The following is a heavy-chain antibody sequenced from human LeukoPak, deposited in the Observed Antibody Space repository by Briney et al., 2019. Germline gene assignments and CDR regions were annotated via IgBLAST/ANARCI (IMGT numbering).Heavy chain of an antibody. D-gene: IGHD5-18*01. CDR3: ARGIYSYHFDY. CDR2: IFYSGST. Sequence: PSETLSLTCSGSGGSINSAHFYWNWIRQPPGKGLEWVGYIFYSGSTYYNPSLKSRVTISLDAPKNQSSLSLSSVTAADTAVYYCARGIYSYHFDYWGQGILVTVSS. V-gene: IGHV4-30-4*08. CDR1: GGSINSAHFY. J-gene: IGHJ4*02.